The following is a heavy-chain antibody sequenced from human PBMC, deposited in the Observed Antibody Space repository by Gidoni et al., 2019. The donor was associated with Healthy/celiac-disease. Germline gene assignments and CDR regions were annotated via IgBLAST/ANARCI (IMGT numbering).Heavy chain of an antibody. J-gene: IGHJ5*02. CDR2: INHSGST. D-gene: IGHD6-13*01. CDR1: GGSFSGYY. CDR3: ARDSVLSGYSRPRFDP. Sequence: QVQLQQWGAGLLKPSETLSLSCAVYGGSFSGYYWSWIRQPPGKGLEWFGEINHSGSTNYNPSLKSRVTISVDTSKNQFSLKLSSVTAADTAVYYCARDSVLSGYSRPRFDPWGQGTLVTVSS. V-gene: IGHV4-34*01.